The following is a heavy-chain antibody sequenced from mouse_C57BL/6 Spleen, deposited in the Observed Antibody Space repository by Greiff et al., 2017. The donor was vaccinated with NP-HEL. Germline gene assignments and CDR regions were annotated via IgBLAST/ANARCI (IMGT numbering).Heavy chain of an antibody. J-gene: IGHJ1*03. D-gene: IGHD1-1*01. CDR1: GYTFTSYW. CDR2: IDPSDSYT. CDR3: AREDYGSSSRVFDV. V-gene: IGHV1-59*01. Sequence: QVQLQQPGAELVRPGTSVKLSCKASGYTFTSYWMHWVKQRPGQGLEWIGVIDPSDSYTNYNQKFKGKATLTVDTSSSTAYMQLSSLTSEDSAVYYCAREDYGSSSRVFDVWGTGTTVTVSS.